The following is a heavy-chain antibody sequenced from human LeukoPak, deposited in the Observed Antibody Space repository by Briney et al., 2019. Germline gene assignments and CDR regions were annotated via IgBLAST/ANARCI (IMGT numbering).Heavy chain of an antibody. CDR3: ARVPGVTRYFDY. Sequence: PGGSLRLSCAASGFTFTSCWMSWVRPTPGKGLEWVASIKQDGGEKFYADSVKGRFTISRDNAKSSLYLQLNSLRAEDTAVYYCARVPGVTRYFDYWGQGILVTVSS. CDR2: IKQDGGEK. V-gene: IGHV3-7*01. CDR1: GFTFTSCW. J-gene: IGHJ4*02. D-gene: IGHD4-23*01.